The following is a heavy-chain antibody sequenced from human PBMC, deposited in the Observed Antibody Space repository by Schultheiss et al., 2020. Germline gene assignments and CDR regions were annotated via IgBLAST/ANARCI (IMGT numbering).Heavy chain of an antibody. D-gene: IGHD1-20*01. Sequence: SVKVSCKASGYTFTGYYVHWVRQAPGQGLEWMGGIIPIFGTANYAQKFRGRVTMTRDTSISTAYMELSRLRSDDTAVYYCARGSLSITGTEGGMDIWGQGTTVTVSS. J-gene: IGHJ6*02. CDR2: IIPIFGTA. CDR1: GYTFTGYY. V-gene: IGHV1-2*02. CDR3: ARGSLSITGTEGGMDI.